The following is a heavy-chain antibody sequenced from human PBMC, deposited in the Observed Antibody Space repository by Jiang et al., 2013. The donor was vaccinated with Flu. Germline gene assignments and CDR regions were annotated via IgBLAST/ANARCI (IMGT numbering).Heavy chain of an antibody. D-gene: IGHD3-22*01. J-gene: IGHJ4*02. V-gene: IGHV3-23*01. CDR2: ISDSGGNT. Sequence: EGLEWVSTISDSGGNTYYADSVKGRFTISRDNSKNTLYLQMSSLRAEDTALYYCAKIEDDTSGQQGVDFWGQGTLVAVSS. CDR3: AKIEDDTSGQQGVDF.